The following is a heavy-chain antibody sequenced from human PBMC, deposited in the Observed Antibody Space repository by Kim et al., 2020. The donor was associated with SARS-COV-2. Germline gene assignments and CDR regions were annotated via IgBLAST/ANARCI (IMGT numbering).Heavy chain of an antibody. J-gene: IGHJ3*02. V-gene: IGHV4-31*03. CDR2: IYYSGST. D-gene: IGHD3-22*01. Sequence: SETLFLTCTVSGGSISSGGYYWSWIRQHPGKGLEWIGYIYYSGSTYYNPSLKSRVTISVDTSKNQFSLKLSSVTAADTAVYYCARARGYTMIVVVIGAFDIWGQGTMVTVSS. CDR1: GGSISSGGYY. CDR3: ARARGYTMIVVVIGAFDI.